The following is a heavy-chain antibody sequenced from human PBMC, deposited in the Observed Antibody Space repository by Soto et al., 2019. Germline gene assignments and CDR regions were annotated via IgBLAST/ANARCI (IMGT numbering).Heavy chain of an antibody. D-gene: IGHD2-21*02. V-gene: IGHV1-3*01. CDR2: INAGNGNT. CDR3: ATDQRVTPAYYYYGMDV. J-gene: IGHJ6*02. Sequence: ASVKVSCKASGYTFTSYAMHWVRQAPGQSLEWMGWINAGNGNTKYSQKFQGRVTITRDTSASTAYMELSSLRSEDTAVYYCATDQRVTPAYYYYGMDVWGQGTTVTVS. CDR1: GYTFTSYA.